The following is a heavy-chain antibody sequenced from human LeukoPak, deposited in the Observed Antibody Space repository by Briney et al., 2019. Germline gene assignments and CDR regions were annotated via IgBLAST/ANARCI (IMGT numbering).Heavy chain of an antibody. D-gene: IGHD2-15*01. CDR3: AKGKMERVAAHGYFDY. CDR2: ISGSGGST. J-gene: IGHJ4*02. CDR1: GFTFSSYA. V-gene: IGHV3-23*01. Sequence: PGGSLRLSCAASGFTFSSYAMSWVRQAPGKGLEWVSAISGSGGSTYYADSVKGRFTISRDNSKNTLYLQMNSLRAEDTAVYYCAKGKMERVAAHGYFDYWGQGTLVTVSS.